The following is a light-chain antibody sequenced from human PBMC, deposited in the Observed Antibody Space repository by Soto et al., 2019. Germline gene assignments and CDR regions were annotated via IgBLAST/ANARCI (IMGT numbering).Light chain of an antibody. CDR2: KAS. Sequence: DIQMTHSHSTLSGSVVDRVTITCRASQTISSWLAWYQQKPGKAPKLLIYKASTLKSGVPSRFSGSGSGTEFTLTISSLQPDDFATYYCQHYNSYSEAFGQGTKVDIK. V-gene: IGKV1-5*03. CDR3: QHYNSYSEA. CDR1: QTISSW. J-gene: IGKJ1*01.